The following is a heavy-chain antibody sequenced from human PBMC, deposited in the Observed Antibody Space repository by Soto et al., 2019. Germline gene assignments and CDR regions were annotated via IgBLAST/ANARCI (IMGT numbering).Heavy chain of an antibody. CDR2: FDPEDGET. CDR1: GYTLTELS. V-gene: IGHV1-24*01. J-gene: IGHJ4*02. CDR3: GTPGYYYGSGSYYNGFDY. Sequence: ASVKVSCKVSGYTLTELSMHWVRQAPGKGLEWMGGFDPEDGETIYAQKFQGRVTMTEDTSTDTAYMELSSLRSEDTAVYYCGTPGYYYGSGSYYNGFDYWGQGTLVTVSS. D-gene: IGHD3-10*01.